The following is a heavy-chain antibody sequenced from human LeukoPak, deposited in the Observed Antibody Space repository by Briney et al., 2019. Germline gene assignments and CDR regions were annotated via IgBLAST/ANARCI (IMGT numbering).Heavy chain of an antibody. Sequence: SETLSLTCTVSGGSISSGGYYWSWIRQHPGKGLEWTGYIYYSGSTYYNPSLKSRVTISVDTSKNQFSLKLSSVTAADTAVYYCARGNDILTGYGNYYYYYMDVWGKGTTVTVSS. V-gene: IGHV4-31*03. CDR1: GGSISSGGYY. J-gene: IGHJ6*03. CDR2: IYYSGST. CDR3: ARGNDILTGYGNYYYYYMDV. D-gene: IGHD3-9*01.